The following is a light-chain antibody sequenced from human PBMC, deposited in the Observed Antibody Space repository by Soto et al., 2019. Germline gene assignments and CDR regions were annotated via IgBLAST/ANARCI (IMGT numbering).Light chain of an antibody. CDR2: EDN. CDR1: SGSIASNY. Sequence: NFMLTQPHSVSESPGKTGTISCTRSSGSIASNYVQWYQQRPGSAPTTVIYEDNQKPSGVPARFSGSIDSSSNSASLTISGLKTEDEADDYCQSYDSSNHYVFGTGTKLTVL. V-gene: IGLV6-57*04. J-gene: IGLJ1*01. CDR3: QSYDSSNHYV.